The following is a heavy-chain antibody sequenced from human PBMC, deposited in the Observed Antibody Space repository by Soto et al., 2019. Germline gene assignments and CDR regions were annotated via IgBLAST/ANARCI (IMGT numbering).Heavy chain of an antibody. CDR3: ASYSAMVTGFDY. D-gene: IGHD5-18*01. CDR1: GGSISSGGYS. CDR2: IYHSGST. J-gene: IGHJ4*02. Sequence: SETLSLTCAVSGGSISSGGYSWSWIRQPPGKGLEWIGYIYHSGSTYYNPSLKSRVTISVDRSKNQFSLKLSSVTAADTAVYYCASYSAMVTGFDYWGQGTLVTVSS. V-gene: IGHV4-30-2*01.